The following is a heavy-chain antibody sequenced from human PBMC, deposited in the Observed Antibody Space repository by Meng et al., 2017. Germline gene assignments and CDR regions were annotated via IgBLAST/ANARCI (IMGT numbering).Heavy chain of an antibody. CDR1: GGSFSGYY. V-gene: IGHV4-34*01. CDR2: INHSGST. D-gene: IGHD6-6*01. CDR3: ARRGIAARPFYY. J-gene: IGHJ4*02. Sequence: VPVQQWGAGLLKPSETLSLTCAVYGGSFSGYYWSWIRQPPGKGLEWIGEINHSGSTNYNPSLKSRVTISVDTSKNQFSLKLSSVTAADTAVYYCARRGIAARPFYYWGQGTLVTVSS.